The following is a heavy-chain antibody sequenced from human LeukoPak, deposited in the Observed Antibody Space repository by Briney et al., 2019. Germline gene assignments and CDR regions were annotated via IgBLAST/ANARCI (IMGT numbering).Heavy chain of an antibody. CDR3: ARDAAGYYYDSSGSYYYYMDV. V-gene: IGHV3-9*01. D-gene: IGHD3-22*01. CDR2: ISCNGLNI. J-gene: IGHJ6*03. CDR1: GFTVDDYA. Sequence: PGGSMRPSCAASGFTVDDYAIHWVRQAPGKGLEWVSVISCNGLNIGYADSVKGRFTISRDNGKNSLCLQIDSVRTEDTALYYCARDAAGYYYDSSGSYYYYMDVWGKGTTVTVSS.